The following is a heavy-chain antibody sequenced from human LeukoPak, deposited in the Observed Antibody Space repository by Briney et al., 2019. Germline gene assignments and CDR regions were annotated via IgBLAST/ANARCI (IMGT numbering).Heavy chain of an antibody. J-gene: IGHJ3*02. CDR2: INHSGST. CDR1: GGSFSGYY. Sequence: SETLSLTCAVYGGSFSGYYWSWIRQPPGRGLEWIGEINHSGSTNYNPSLKSRVTISVDTSKNQFSLKLSSVTAADTAVYYCARGYYDFWSGYSHDAFDIWGQGTMVTVSS. V-gene: IGHV4-34*01. D-gene: IGHD3-3*01. CDR3: ARGYYDFWSGYSHDAFDI.